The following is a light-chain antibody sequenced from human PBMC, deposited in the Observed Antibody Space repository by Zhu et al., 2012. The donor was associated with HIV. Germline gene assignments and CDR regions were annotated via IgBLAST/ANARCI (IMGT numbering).Light chain of an antibody. CDR3: QQYGSSPYT. Sequence: SQSVSNNYLAWYQQKPGQAPRLLIYGASSRATGIPDRFSGSGSGTDFTLTISRLEPEDFAVYYCQQYGSSPYTFGQGTKLEIK. CDR1: QSVSNNY. J-gene: IGKJ2*01. V-gene: IGKV3-20*01. CDR2: GAS.